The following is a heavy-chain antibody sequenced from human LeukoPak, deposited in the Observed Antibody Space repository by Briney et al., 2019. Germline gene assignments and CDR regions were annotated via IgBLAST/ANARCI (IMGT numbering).Heavy chain of an antibody. D-gene: IGHD2/OR15-2a*01. V-gene: IGHV1-69*05. Sequence: SVKVSCKASGGTFSNYAISWVRQAPGQGLEWMGGIIPIFGTANYAQKFQGRVTITTDESTSTAYMELSSLRSEDTAVYYCAILSRDFDYWGQGTLVTVSS. J-gene: IGHJ4*02. CDR2: IIPIFGTA. CDR1: GGTFSNYA. CDR3: AILSRDFDY.